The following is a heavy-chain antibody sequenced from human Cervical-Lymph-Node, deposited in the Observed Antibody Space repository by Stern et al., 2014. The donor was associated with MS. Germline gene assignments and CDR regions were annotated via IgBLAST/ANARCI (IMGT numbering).Heavy chain of an antibody. CDR2: IYYNGAT. Sequence: VQLEESGPGLVRPSQTLSLTCTVSGGSFGSNNFYWTWIRQHPGKGLEWIGYIYYNGATYYPPSLKSRISMSIDTSKNHFTLHLTSVTAADTAVYYCARDRVASGGLRFFDLWGRGALVTVSS. V-gene: IGHV4-31*03. D-gene: IGHD3/OR15-3a*01. CDR1: GGSFGSNNFY. CDR3: ARDRVASGGLRFFDL. J-gene: IGHJ2*01.